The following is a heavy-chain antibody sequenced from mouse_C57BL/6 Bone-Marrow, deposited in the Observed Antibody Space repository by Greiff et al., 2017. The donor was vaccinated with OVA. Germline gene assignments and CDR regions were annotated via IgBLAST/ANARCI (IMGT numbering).Heavy chain of an antibody. CDR1: GFTFSDYY. J-gene: IGHJ2*01. CDR2: INYDGSST. CDR3: ARGGPHYYGSSSFDY. Sequence: EVKLMESEGGLVQPGSSMKLSCTASGFTFSDYYMDWVRQVPEKGLEWVANINYDGSSTYYLDSLTSRFIISRDNAKNILYLQMSSLKSEDTATYYCARGGPHYYGSSSFDYWGQGTTLTVSS. D-gene: IGHD1-1*01. V-gene: IGHV5-16*01.